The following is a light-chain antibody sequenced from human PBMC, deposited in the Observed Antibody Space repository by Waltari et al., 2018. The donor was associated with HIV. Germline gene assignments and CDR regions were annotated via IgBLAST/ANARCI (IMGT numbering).Light chain of an antibody. Sequence: QPASVSGSPGQSITISCTGTSRDVGGYNYVSWYQHHPGKAPKLMIYDVSNRPSGVSNRFSGSKSGNTASLTISGLQAEDEADYYCNSYTTSSTLHVVFGGGTKLTVL. J-gene: IGLJ2*01. V-gene: IGLV2-14*03. CDR1: SRDVGGYNY. CDR3: NSYTTSSTLHVV. CDR2: DVS.